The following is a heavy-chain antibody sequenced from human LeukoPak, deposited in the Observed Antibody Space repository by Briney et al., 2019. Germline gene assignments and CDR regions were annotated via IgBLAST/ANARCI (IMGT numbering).Heavy chain of an antibody. CDR1: GFTFSSYS. CDR3: ARVDSSDAFDI. J-gene: IGHJ3*02. Sequence: PGGSLRLSCAASGFTFSSYSMNWVRQAPGNGLEWVSSISSSSSYIYYADSVKGRFTISRDNAKNSLYLQMNSLRAEDTAVYYCARVDSSDAFDIWCQGTMVTVSS. CDR2: ISSSSSYI. D-gene: IGHD3-22*01. V-gene: IGHV3-21*01.